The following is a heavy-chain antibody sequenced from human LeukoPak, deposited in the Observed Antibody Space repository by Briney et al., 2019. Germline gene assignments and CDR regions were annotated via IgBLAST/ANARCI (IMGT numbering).Heavy chain of an antibody. CDR3: AREHCGGDCQHYYMDV. J-gene: IGHJ6*03. CDR1: GFTFSSYW. D-gene: IGHD2-21*02. Sequence: PGGSLRLSCAASGFTFSSYWMSWVRQAPGKGLEWVANIKQDGSEKYYVDSVKGRFTISRDNAKNSLYLQMNSLRAEDTAVYYCAREHCGGDCQHYYMDVWGKGTTVTVSS. CDR2: IKQDGSEK. V-gene: IGHV3-7*01.